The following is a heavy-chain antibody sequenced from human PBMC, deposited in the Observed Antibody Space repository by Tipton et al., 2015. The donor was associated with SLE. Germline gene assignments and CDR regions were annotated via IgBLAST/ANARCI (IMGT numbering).Heavy chain of an antibody. Sequence: SLRLSCAASGFTFSSYWMSWVRQAPGKGLEWVANIKQDGSEKYYVDSVKGRFTISRDNAKNSLYLQMNSLRAEDTAVYYCARGVLGGYCSGGSCYSNYWGQGTLVTVSS. CDR3: ARGVLGGYCSGGSCYSNY. V-gene: IGHV3-7*05. CDR2: IKQDGSEK. J-gene: IGHJ4*02. D-gene: IGHD2-15*01. CDR1: GFTFSSYW.